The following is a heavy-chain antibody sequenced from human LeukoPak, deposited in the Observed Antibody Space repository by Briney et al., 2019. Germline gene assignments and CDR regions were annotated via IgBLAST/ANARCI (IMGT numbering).Heavy chain of an antibody. Sequence: GGSLRLSCAASGFTFSSYEMNWVRQAPGKGLEWVSYISSSGSTIYYADSVKGRFTISRDNAKNSLYLQMNSLRAEDTAVYYCARGTSIYYDSGGLDYWGQGTLVTVSS. J-gene: IGHJ4*02. CDR2: ISSSGSTI. CDR1: GFTFSSYE. D-gene: IGHD3-22*01. V-gene: IGHV3-48*03. CDR3: ARGTSIYYDSGGLDY.